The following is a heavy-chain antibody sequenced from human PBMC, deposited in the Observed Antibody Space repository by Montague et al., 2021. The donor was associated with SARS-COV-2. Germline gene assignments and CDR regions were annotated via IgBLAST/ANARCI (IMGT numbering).Heavy chain of an antibody. J-gene: IGHJ4*01. V-gene: IGHV3-23*01. D-gene: IGHD3-22*01. Sequence: SLRLSCAASGFTFSSYAMSWVRQAPGKGLAWVSGISDSGGSTYYADSVKGRFTISRDNSKNTLYLQMNSLRAEDTAVYYCARGGELITMIVVVITLAAFNYWGQGTLVTVSS. CDR1: GFTFSSYA. CDR2: ISDSGGST. CDR3: ARGGELITMIVVVITLAAFNY.